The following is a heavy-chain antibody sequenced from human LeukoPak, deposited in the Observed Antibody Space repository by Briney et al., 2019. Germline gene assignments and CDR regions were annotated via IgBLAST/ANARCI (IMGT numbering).Heavy chain of an antibody. V-gene: IGHV1-2*06. CDR3: AREESVRGVGDY. Sequence: ASVKVSCKASGYTFTGYYMHWVRQAPGQGLEWMRRINPNSGGTNYAQKFQGRVTMTRDTSISTAYMELSRLRSDDTAVYYCAREESVRGVGDYWGQGTLVTVSS. CDR1: GYTFTGYY. CDR2: INPNSGGT. J-gene: IGHJ4*02. D-gene: IGHD3-10*01.